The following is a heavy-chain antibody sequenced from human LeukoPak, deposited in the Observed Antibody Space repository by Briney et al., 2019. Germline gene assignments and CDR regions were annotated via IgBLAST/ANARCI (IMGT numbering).Heavy chain of an antibody. J-gene: IGHJ6*02. CDR1: GFTFTTYW. V-gene: IGHV3-74*01. Sequence: GGSLRLSCAASGFTFTTYWMHWVRQAPGKGLVWVSHINSDGSITSYADSVKGRFTISRDNAKNTLYLQMNSLRAEDTAVYYCARGSGYCGGDCYPRPYYYYYGMDVWGQGTTVTVSS. D-gene: IGHD2-21*02. CDR2: INSDGSIT. CDR3: ARGSGYCGGDCYPRPYYYYYGMDV.